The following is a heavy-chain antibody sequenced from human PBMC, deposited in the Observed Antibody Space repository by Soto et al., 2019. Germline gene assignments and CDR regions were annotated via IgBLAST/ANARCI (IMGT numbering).Heavy chain of an antibody. Sequence: PGESLKISCAASGFRFDGYTMHWVRLVPGKGLEWVSLITWNGGNTYYADSVKGRFTVSRDSTRKSLSLQMHSLRSEDTALYFCARETISYGSALDVWGQGTAVTVS. CDR2: ITWNGGNT. V-gene: IGHV3-43*01. CDR1: GFRFDGYT. J-gene: IGHJ6*02. D-gene: IGHD3-16*01. CDR3: ARETISYGSALDV.